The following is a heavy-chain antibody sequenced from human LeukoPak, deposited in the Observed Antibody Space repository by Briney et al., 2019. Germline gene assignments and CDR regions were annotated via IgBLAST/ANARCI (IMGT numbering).Heavy chain of an antibody. CDR3: TTDLRAPKYYYDSSDQGH. V-gene: IGHV3-49*04. CDR2: IRSEAYGGTT. D-gene: IGHD3-22*01. Sequence: GSLRLSCTASGFTFGDYAMSWVRQAPGKGLEWVGFIRSEAYGGTTEYAASVKGRFTISRDDSKNTLYLQMNSLKTEDTAVYYCTTDLRAPKYYYDSSDQGHWGQGTLVTVSS. J-gene: IGHJ1*01. CDR1: GFTFGDYA.